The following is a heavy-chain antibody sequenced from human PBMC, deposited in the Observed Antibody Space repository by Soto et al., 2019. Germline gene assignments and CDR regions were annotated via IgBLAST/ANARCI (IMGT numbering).Heavy chain of an antibody. D-gene: IGHD6-13*01. CDR3: ARMASAGTLNWFDP. CDR2: MNPGSGKT. Sequence: LKVSCKASGYTFINFDISWVRQAAGQGPEWLGWMNPGSGKTGYASKFQGRVAMTRDASTGTSHLELSSLTSDDTAVYYCARMASAGTLNWFDPWGQGTLVTVSS. J-gene: IGHJ5*02. V-gene: IGHV1-8*02. CDR1: GYTFINFD.